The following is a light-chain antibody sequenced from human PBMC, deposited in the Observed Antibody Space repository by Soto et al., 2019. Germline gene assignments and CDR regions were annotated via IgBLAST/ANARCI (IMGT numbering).Light chain of an antibody. J-gene: IGKJ2*01. V-gene: IGKV3-20*01. CDR1: QSVSSTY. CDR2: GAS. CDR3: QQYGDSRT. Sequence: EIVLTQSPGTLSLSPGERATLSCRAIQSVSSTYLAWYQQKPGQAPRLLIYGASSRATGIPDRFSGSASGTDFTLTINRLEPEDVAIYYCQQYGDSRTFGQGTKLEIK.